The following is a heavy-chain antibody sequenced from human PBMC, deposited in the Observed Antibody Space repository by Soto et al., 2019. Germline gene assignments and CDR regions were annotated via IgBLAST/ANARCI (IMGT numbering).Heavy chain of an antibody. J-gene: IGHJ4*02. CDR2: FRAGGDDGTT. CDR1: GFTFSSYS. CDR3: AKKVNSGSGSQYFDY. Sequence: RGSLRLSCVPSGFTFSSYSMSWVRQAPGKGLEWVSGFRAGGDDGTTYYADSVKGRFTISRDNSKNTLFLQMNSLRAEDTAIYYCAKKVNSGSGSQYFDYFGQGTLVTVSS. V-gene: IGHV3-23*01. D-gene: IGHD3-10*01.